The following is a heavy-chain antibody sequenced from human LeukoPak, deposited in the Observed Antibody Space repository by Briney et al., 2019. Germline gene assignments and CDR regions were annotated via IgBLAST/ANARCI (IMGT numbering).Heavy chain of an antibody. CDR1: GGSISSSSYY. Sequence: SETLSLTCTVSGGSISSSSYYWGWIRQPPGKGLEWIGSIYYSGSTYYNPSLKSRVTISVDTSKNQFSLKLSSVTAADTAVYYCARIGSGSYYSFSFDYWGQGTLVTVSS. J-gene: IGHJ4*02. CDR2: IYYSGST. V-gene: IGHV4-39*01. CDR3: ARIGSGSYYSFSFDY. D-gene: IGHD3-10*01.